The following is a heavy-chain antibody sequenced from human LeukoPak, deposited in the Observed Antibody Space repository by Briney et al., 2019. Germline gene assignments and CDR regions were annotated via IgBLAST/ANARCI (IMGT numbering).Heavy chain of an antibody. CDR1: SGSISTSNYY. CDR2: IFYSGST. V-gene: IGHV4-39*07. CDR3: ARGVIASGGNDFDY. J-gene: IGHJ4*02. D-gene: IGHD6-13*01. Sequence: SETLSLTCTVSSGSISTSNYYWGWVRQPPGKALEWIGNIFYSGSTYYSPSLKSRVTMSVDTSKNQLSLKVISVTAADTAVYYCARGVIASGGNDFDYWGQGTLVTVSS.